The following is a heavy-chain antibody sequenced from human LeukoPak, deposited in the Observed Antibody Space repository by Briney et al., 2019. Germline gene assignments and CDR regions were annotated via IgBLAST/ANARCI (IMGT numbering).Heavy chain of an antibody. Sequence: SGGSLRLSCAASGFTFSSYAMHWVRQAPGKGLEWVAVISYDGSNKYYADSVKGRFTISRDNSKNTLYLQMNSLRAEDTAVYYCAKDLEPQLVGAADYWGQGTLVTVSS. CDR2: ISYDGSNK. V-gene: IGHV3-30*04. D-gene: IGHD1-26*01. CDR1: GFTFSSYA. CDR3: AKDLEPQLVGAADY. J-gene: IGHJ4*02.